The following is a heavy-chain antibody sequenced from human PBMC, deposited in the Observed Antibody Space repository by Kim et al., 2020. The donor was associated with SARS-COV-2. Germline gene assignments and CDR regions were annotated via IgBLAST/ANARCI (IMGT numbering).Heavy chain of an antibody. CDR1: GFTFSSYS. CDR2: ISSSSSYI. D-gene: IGHD5-12*01. V-gene: IGHV3-21*01. CDR3: ARDQPSPFIVAVGSGENYYYYGMDV. J-gene: IGHJ6*02. Sequence: GGSLRLSCAASGFTFSSYSMNWVRQAPGKGLERVSSISSSSSYIYYADSVKGRFTISRDNAKNSLYLQMNSLRAEDTAVYYCARDQPSPFIVAVGSGENYYYYGMDVWCRGTTVAVAS.